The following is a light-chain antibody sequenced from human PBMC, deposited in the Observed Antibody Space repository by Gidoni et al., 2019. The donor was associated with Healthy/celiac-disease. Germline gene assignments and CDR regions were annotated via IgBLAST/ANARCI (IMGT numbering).Light chain of an antibody. CDR2: GAS. J-gene: IGKJ2*01. V-gene: IGKV3-15*01. CDR1: QSVSSN. CDR3: QQYNNWPET. Sequence: EIVMTQSPATLSVSPGERATLSCRASQSVSSNLAWYQQKPGQAPRRLIYGASTRATGIPARFSGSGSGTEFTLTISSLQSEDFAVYYCQQYNNWPETFGQXTKLEIK.